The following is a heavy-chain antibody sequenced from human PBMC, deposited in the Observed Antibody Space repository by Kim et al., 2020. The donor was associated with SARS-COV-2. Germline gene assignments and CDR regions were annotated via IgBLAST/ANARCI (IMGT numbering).Heavy chain of an antibody. Sequence: SSTINYADSVKGRFTISRDNAKNSLYLQMSSLRDEDTAVYYCARDQALGYWGQGTLVTVSS. CDR3: ARDQALGY. J-gene: IGHJ4*02. D-gene: IGHD3-16*01. CDR2: SSTI. V-gene: IGHV3-48*02.